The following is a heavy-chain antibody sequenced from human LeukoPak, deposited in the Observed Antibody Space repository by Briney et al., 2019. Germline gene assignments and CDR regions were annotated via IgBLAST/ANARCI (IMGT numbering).Heavy chain of an antibody. J-gene: IGHJ3*02. D-gene: IGHD6-19*01. CDR2: INHSGST. Sequence: SETLSLTCAVYGGSFSGYYWSWIRQPPGKGLEWIGEINHSGSTNYNPSLKSRVTISVDTSKNQFSLKLSSVTAADTAVYYCASVPDSIAVAGTVAFDIWGQGTMVTVSS. CDR3: ASVPDSIAVAGTVAFDI. CDR1: GGSFSGYY. V-gene: IGHV4-34*01.